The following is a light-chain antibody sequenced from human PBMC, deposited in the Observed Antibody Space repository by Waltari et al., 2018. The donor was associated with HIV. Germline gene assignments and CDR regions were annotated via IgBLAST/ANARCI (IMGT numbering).Light chain of an antibody. Sequence: DIQLTQSPSSLSASLGDSVVLTCRASQAISTYLNWYQQKPGKAPVLLVYSAYKLQPGAPSRFRGAGSGKDFSLSISGLQTEDLATYFCQQSYGFPFNYGPGT. CDR3: QQSYGFPFN. J-gene: IGKJ3*01. CDR2: SAY. CDR1: QAISTY. V-gene: IGKV1-39*01.